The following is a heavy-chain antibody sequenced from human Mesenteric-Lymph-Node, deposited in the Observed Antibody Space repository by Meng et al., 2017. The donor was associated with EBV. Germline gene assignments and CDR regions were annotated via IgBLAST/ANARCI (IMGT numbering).Heavy chain of an antibody. D-gene: IGHD1-26*01. CDR1: CFSFSVYD. V-gene: IGHV3-30*18. CDR3: AKYLYSGSYLVS. Sequence: LDLAVALFQPGPSLSVASTASCFSFSVYDLHLVRQAPGKGLEWLAVTSYDGYNHYLSYSGRGQFTISRDNSKNTVYLQMNSLSAEDTAVYYCAKYLYSGSYLVSWGQGTLVTVSS. J-gene: IGHJ5*01. CDR2: TSYDGYNH.